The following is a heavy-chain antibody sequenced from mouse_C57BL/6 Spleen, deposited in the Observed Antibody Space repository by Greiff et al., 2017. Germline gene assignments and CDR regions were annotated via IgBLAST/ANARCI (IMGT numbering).Heavy chain of an antibody. V-gene: IGHV3-6*01. Sequence: VQLKESGPGLVKPSQSLSLTCSVTGYSITSGYYWNWIRQFPGNKLEWMGYISYDGSNNYNPSLKNRISITRDTSKNQFFLKLNSVTTEDTATYYCARGGGLTYYFDYWGQGTTLTVSS. CDR2: ISYDGSN. D-gene: IGHD2-13*01. CDR3: ARGGGLTYYFDY. J-gene: IGHJ2*01. CDR1: GYSITSGYY.